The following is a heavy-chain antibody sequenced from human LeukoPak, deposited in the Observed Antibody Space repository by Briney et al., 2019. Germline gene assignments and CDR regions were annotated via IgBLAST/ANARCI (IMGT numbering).Heavy chain of an antibody. V-gene: IGHV4-4*09. Sequence: SETLSLTCTVSDGSISSYYWSWIRQPPGKGLEWIGYIYTSGSTNYNPSLKSRVTISVDTSKNQFSLKLSSVTAADTAVYYCARYTVVVVAATRYYYMDVWGKGTTVTVSS. CDR2: IYTSGST. CDR1: DGSISSYY. J-gene: IGHJ6*03. CDR3: ARYTVVVVAATRYYYMDV. D-gene: IGHD2-15*01.